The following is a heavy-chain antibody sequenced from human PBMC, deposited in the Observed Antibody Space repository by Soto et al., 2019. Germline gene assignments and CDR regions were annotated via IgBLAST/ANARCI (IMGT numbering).Heavy chain of an antibody. CDR2: ISSSGSTI. CDR3: ARDSDGEGGWFDP. D-gene: IGHD4-17*01. J-gene: IGHJ5*02. CDR1: GVTFSDYY. Sequence: QVQLVESGGGLVNPVGSLRLSCAASGVTFSDYYMSWIRQAPGNGREWVSYISSSGSTIYYADSVKGRFTISRDNAKNSLYLEMNSLRAEYTAVYYCARDSDGEGGWFDPWGQGTLVTVSS. V-gene: IGHV3-11*01.